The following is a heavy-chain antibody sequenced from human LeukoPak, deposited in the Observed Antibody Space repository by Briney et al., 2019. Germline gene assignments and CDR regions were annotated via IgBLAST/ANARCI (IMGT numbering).Heavy chain of an antibody. J-gene: IGHJ4*02. CDR3: TSRIPLGYCSSTSCLLFDY. CDR2: IRSKANSYAT. Sequence: PGGSLRLSCAASGFTFSGSAMHWVRQASGKGLEWVGRIRSKANSYATAYAASVKGRFTISRDDSKNTAYLQMNSLKTEDTAVYYCTSRIPLGYCSSTSCLLFDYWGQGTLVTVSS. V-gene: IGHV3-73*01. CDR1: GFTFSGSA. D-gene: IGHD2-2*01.